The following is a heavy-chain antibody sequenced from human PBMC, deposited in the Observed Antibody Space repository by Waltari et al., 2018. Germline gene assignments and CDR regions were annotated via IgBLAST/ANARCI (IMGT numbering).Heavy chain of an antibody. CDR3: ARGLMVKTTYFNH. J-gene: IGHJ4*02. D-gene: IGHD2-8*01. CDR2: IFYSGTT. V-gene: IGHV4-59*08. CDR1: GCSISTFY. Sequence: QVQLQESGPGLVRPSETLSLTCIVSGCSISTFYWNWIRQPPGKGLEWIGSIFYSGTTNFNPSLKSRGTMSVDTSKNQFSLTMTSVTAADTAVYFCARGLMVKTTYFNHWGRGALVTVSS.